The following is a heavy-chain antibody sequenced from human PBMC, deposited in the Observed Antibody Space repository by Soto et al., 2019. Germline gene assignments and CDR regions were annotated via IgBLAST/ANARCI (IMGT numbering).Heavy chain of an antibody. CDR1: GDSISGSRW. J-gene: IGHJ6*02. D-gene: IGHD4-17*01. CDR2: VYHTGTT. Sequence: SETLSLTCAVSGDSISGSRWWSWVRQSPGKGLDWIGEVYHTGTTRYNPSLKSRVTISVDTSRNHFSLNLNSLTAADTAVYYCVGNGYYSLDVWGQGTTVTAP. CDR3: VGNGYYSLDV. V-gene: IGHV4-4*02.